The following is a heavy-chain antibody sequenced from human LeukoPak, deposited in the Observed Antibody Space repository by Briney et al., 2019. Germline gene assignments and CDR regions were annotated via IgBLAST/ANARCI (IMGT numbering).Heavy chain of an antibody. J-gene: IGHJ4*02. D-gene: IGHD3-9*01. CDR3: AKAHTTSLLTAYYCFDF. CDR1: GFTFSTYA. CDR2: ISGGGGNT. Sequence: PGGSLRLSCTATGFTFSTYAMSWVRQAPGKGLEWVSTISGGGGNTYYADSVKGRFTISRDNSKNTLYLQMDSLGAEDTAIYYCAKAHTTSLLTAYYCFDFWGQGTLLTVSS. V-gene: IGHV3-23*01.